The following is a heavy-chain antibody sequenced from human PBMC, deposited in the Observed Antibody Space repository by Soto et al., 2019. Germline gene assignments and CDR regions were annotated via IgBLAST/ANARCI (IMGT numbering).Heavy chain of an antibody. CDR2: IIPILGIA. CDR1: GCTFSSYT. CDR3: ARRIAVTGSAYFDF. J-gene: IGHJ4*02. D-gene: IGHD6-19*01. V-gene: IGHV1-69*02. Sequence: SVKVSCKASGCTFSSYTISWVRQAPGQGLEWMGRIIPILGIANYADSVKGRFTISRDNSKNTLYLQMNSLRAEDAAVYYCARRIAVTGSAYFDFWGQGTLVTVSS.